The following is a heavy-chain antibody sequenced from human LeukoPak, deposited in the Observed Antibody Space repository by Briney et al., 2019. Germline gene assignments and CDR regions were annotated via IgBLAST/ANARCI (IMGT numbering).Heavy chain of an antibody. V-gene: IGHV3-21*01. CDR3: ASLHPLIYSYGKHDY. D-gene: IGHD5-18*01. J-gene: IGHJ4*02. CDR2: ISSSSSYI. Sequence: GGSLRLSCAASGFTFSSYSMNWVRQAPGKGLEWVSSISSSSSYIYYADSVKGRFTISRDNAKNSLYLQMNSLRAEDTAVYYCASLHPLIYSYGKHDYWGQGTLVTVSS. CDR1: GFTFSSYS.